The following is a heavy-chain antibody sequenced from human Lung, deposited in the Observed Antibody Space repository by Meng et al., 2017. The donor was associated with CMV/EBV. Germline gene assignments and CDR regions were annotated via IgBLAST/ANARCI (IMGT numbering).Heavy chain of an antibody. CDR2: IYYGRST. J-gene: IGHJ6*02. V-gene: IGHV4-39*01. CDR3: IGYCSTTRCYKSYYVIDV. Sequence: GSLRLXXTVSGGSITSSSYYWGWIRQPPGKGLEWIGSIYYGRSTYYNPSLKSRVTISVDTSKKQFSLKLSSVTAADTAVYYGIGYCSTTRCYKSYYVIDVWGQGXTVTVSS. CDR1: GGSITSSSYY. D-gene: IGHD2-2*02.